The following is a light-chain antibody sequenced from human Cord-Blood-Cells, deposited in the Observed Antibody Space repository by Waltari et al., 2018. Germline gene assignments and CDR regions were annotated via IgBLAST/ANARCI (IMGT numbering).Light chain of an antibody. CDR3: MQGIHLRT. Sequence: DIVMTQTPLSLSVTPGQPASISWQSSQSLLHSDGKTSLFWYLQKPGQSPQLLFYEVSTRFSGVPDMFSGSGSGTDYTLKISRVEAEDVGVYYCMQGIHLRTFGQGTKVEIK. CDR2: EVS. J-gene: IGKJ1*01. V-gene: IGKV2-29*02. CDR1: QSLLHSDGKTS.